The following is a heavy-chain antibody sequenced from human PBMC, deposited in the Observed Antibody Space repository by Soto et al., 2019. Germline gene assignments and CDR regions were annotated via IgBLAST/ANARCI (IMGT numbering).Heavy chain of an antibody. CDR3: ARDRNDYQRGFDP. J-gene: IGHJ5*02. D-gene: IGHD4-17*01. CDR1: GGSISSYY. CDR2: IYYSGST. Sequence: SGTLSLTCTASGGSISSYYRSWVRQPPGKGLEWIGYIYYSGSTNYNPSLKSRVTISVDTSKDQYSLKLSSVTAADTAVYYCARDRNDYQRGFDPWGQGTLVTVSS. V-gene: IGHV4-59*01.